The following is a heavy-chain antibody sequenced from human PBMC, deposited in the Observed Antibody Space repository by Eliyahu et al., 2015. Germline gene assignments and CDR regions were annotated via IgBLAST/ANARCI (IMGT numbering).Heavy chain of an antibody. Sequence: EVQLLESGGGLVQPGGSLRLSCAASGFTFSSXAMSWVRQAPGKGLGWVSGISGSGGSTYYADSVKGRFTISRDNSKNTLYLQMNSLRAEDTAVYYCANSRGYYMSQYWGQGTLVTVSS. V-gene: IGHV3-23*01. D-gene: IGHD3-3*01. CDR2: ISGSGGST. CDR1: GFTFSSXA. J-gene: IGHJ4*02. CDR3: ANSRGYYMSQY.